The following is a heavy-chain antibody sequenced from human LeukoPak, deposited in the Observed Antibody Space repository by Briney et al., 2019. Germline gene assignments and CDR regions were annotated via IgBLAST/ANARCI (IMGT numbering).Heavy chain of an antibody. CDR1: GFTFSSYW. D-gene: IGHD6-13*01. CDR3: ARAIAAAGTGHNWFDP. Sequence: GGSLRLSCAASGFTFSSYWMSWVRQAPGKGLEWVANIKQDGSEKYYVDSVKGRFTISRDNAKNSLYLQMNSLRAEDTALYHCARAIAAAGTGHNWFDPWGQGTLVTVSS. CDR2: IKQDGSEK. J-gene: IGHJ5*02. V-gene: IGHV3-7*03.